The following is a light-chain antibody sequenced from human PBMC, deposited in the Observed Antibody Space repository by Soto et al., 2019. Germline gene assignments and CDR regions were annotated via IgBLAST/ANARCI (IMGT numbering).Light chain of an antibody. CDR1: QSLLHSNGYNY. CDR2: LGS. V-gene: IGKV2-28*01. J-gene: IGKJ5*01. Sequence: DIVMTQSPLSLPVTPGEPASISCRSSQSLLHSNGYNYLDWYLQKPGQSPQLLIYLGSNRASGVPDRFSGCGSGTDFTLQISRVEAEDVGVYYCMQALQTPRTFGQGTRLEI. CDR3: MQALQTPRT.